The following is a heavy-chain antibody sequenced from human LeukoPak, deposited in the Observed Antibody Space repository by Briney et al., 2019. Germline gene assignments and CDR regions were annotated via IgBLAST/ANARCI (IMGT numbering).Heavy chain of an antibody. J-gene: IGHJ4*02. CDR1: GFTFSSYE. D-gene: IGHD6-13*01. V-gene: IGHV3-48*03. CDR2: ISSSDGTI. Sequence: GGSLRLSCAASGFTFSSYEMNWVRPAPGKGLEWVSYISSSDGTIYYADSVKGRFTISRDNAKNSLYLQMNSLRAGDTAVYYCARGHLSSWYDYFDYWGQGTLVTVSS. CDR3: ARGHLSSWYDYFDY.